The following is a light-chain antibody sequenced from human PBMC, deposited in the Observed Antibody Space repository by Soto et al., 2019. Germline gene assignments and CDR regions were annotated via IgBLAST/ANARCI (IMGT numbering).Light chain of an antibody. Sequence: EFVLTQSPGTLSLSPGERATLSCRASQSVGSNYLAWYQQKPGQAPRLLIYGASSRATGIPDRFSGSGSGTDFSLTISRLEPEDSAVYYCQQYNSWLWTFGQGTKVDIK. CDR2: GAS. J-gene: IGKJ1*01. CDR1: QSVGSNY. CDR3: QQYNSWLWT. V-gene: IGKV3-20*01.